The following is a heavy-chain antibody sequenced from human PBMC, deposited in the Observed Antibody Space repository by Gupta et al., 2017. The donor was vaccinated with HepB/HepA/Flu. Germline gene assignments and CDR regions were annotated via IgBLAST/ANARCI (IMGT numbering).Heavy chain of an antibody. Sequence: EVQLVESGGGLVQPGRSLRLSCAASGFTFDDYAMHWVRQAPGKGLEWVSGISWNSGSIGYADSVKGRFTISRDNAKNSLYLQMNSLRAEDTALYYCAKDHRGSGAYYFDYWGQGTLVTVSS. CDR2: ISWNSGSI. CDR3: AKDHRGSGAYYFDY. CDR1: GFTFDDYA. J-gene: IGHJ4*02. V-gene: IGHV3-9*01. D-gene: IGHD3-10*01.